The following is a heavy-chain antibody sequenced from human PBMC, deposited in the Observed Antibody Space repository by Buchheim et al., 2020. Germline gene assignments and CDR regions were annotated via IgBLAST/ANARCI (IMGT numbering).Heavy chain of an antibody. V-gene: IGHV3-33*01. Sequence: QVQLVESGGGVVQPGRSLKVSCAASGFIFSSYGMHWVRQAPGKGLEWVALIWYDGSNKYYADSVKGRFTISRDNSKTTLYLQMNSLRAEDTAVYYCARGPVRYDSTGFYSNFDYWGQGTL. J-gene: IGHJ4*02. D-gene: IGHD3-22*01. CDR2: IWYDGSNK. CDR3: ARGPVRYDSTGFYSNFDY. CDR1: GFIFSSYG.